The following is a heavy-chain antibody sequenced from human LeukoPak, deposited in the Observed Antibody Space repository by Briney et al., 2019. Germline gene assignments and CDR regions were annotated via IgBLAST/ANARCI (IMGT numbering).Heavy chain of an antibody. CDR1: GYSFTSYW. Sequence: PGESLKISCKGSGYSFTSYWIGWVRQMPGEGLEWMGIIYPGDSDTRYSPSFQGQVTISADKSISTAYLQWSSLKASDTAMYYCARHKHCSSTSCYADYYYGMDVWGQGTTVTVSS. V-gene: IGHV5-51*01. CDR2: IYPGDSDT. CDR3: ARHKHCSSTSCYADYYYGMDV. J-gene: IGHJ6*02. D-gene: IGHD2-2*01.